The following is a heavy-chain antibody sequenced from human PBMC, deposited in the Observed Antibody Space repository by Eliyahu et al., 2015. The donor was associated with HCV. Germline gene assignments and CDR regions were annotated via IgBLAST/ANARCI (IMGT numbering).Heavy chain of an antibody. D-gene: IGHD6-19*01. CDR1: GXXIRSSXYY. Sequence: QLQLQESGPGLVKPSETLSLTCNVSGXXIRSSXYYWAWIRQPPGKGLEWIGSVYYNGRTHYSASLKSRVTMSVDASTNQFSLRLSYVTAADTSIFYCARHKWLSSPFDSWGRGTLVTVSS. J-gene: IGHJ4*02. V-gene: IGHV4-39*01. CDR2: VYYNGRT. CDR3: ARHKWLSSPFDS.